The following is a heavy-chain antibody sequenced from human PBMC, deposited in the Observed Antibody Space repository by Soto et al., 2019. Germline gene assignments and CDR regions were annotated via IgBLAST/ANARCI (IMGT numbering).Heavy chain of an antibody. V-gene: IGHV3-23*01. CDR3: AKDRPYSSGWAPYYFDY. CDR2: ISGSGGST. Sequence: PGGSLRLSCAASGFTFSSYAMSWVRQAPGKGLEWVSAISGSGGSTYYADSVKGRFTISRDNSKNTLYLQMNSLRAEDTAVYYCAKDRPYSSGWAPYYFDYWGQGTLVTVSS. D-gene: IGHD6-19*01. CDR1: GFTFSSYA. J-gene: IGHJ4*02.